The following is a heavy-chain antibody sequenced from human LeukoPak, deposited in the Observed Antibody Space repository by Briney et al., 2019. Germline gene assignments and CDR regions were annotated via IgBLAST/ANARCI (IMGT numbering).Heavy chain of an antibody. CDR3: ARDRLGSGWFDP. D-gene: IGHD2-2*03. CDR2: IYYSGST. V-gene: IGHV4-59*01. CDR1: GGSISSYY. J-gene: IGHJ5*02. Sequence: SGTLSLTYTVSGGSISSYYWSWIRQPPGKGLEWIGYIYYSGSTNYNPSLKSRVTISVDTSKNQFSLKLSSVTAADTAVYYCARDRLGSGWFDPWGQGTLVTV.